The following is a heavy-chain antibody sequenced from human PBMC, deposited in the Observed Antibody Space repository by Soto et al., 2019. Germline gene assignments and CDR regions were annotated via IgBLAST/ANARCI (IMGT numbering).Heavy chain of an antibody. D-gene: IGHD3-22*01. V-gene: IGHV3-23*01. CDR3: AKVLYYYDSSGYFGAFDI. J-gene: IGHJ3*02. Sequence: VQLLESGGGLVQPGGSLRLSCAASGFTFSSYAMSWVRQAPGKGLEWVSAISGSGGSTYYADSVKGRFTISRDNSKHTMYLHMNSLRAEDTAVYYCAKVLYYYDSSGYFGAFDIWGQGTIVTVSS. CDR2: ISGSGGST. CDR1: GFTFSSYA.